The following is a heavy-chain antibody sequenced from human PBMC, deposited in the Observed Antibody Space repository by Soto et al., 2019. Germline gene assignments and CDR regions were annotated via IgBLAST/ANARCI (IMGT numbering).Heavy chain of an antibody. Sequence: SETLSLTCTVSGGSISSGDYYWSWIRQPPGKGLEWIGYIYYSGSTYYNPSLKSRVTISVDMSKNQFSLKLSSVTAADTAVYYCARENPVDGMDVWGQGTTVTVSS. CDR3: ARENPVDGMDV. CDR2: IYYSGST. J-gene: IGHJ6*02. V-gene: IGHV4-30-4*01. CDR1: GGSISSGDYY.